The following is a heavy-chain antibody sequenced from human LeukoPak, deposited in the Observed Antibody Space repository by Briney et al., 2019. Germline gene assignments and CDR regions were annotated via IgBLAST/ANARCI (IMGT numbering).Heavy chain of an antibody. V-gene: IGHV1-2*06. J-gene: IGHJ5*02. CDR3: AGAPYYDFWSGHNWFDP. CDR1: GYTFTGYY. D-gene: IGHD3-3*01. CDR2: INPNSGGT. Sequence: GASEKVSCKASGYTFTGYYMHWVRQAPGQGLEWMGRINPNSGGTNYAQKFQGRVTMTRDTSISTAYMELSRLRSDDTAVYYCAGAPYYDFWSGHNWFDPWGQGTLVTVSS.